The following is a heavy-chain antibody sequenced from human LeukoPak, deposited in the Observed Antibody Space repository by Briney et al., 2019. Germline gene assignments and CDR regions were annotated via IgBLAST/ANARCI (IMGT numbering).Heavy chain of an antibody. Sequence: PGVCLRLSCAASGFTFSRYAMSWVRQAPAKGLEWVSAMCSSGGGTYYADSVKGRFSISRDNSKNTLYLQMNSLRAEDTAVYYCAKDQRSDSSSYTPYWDYWGQGTLVTVSS. D-gene: IGHD3-22*01. CDR3: AKDQRSDSSSYTPYWDY. J-gene: IGHJ4*02. V-gene: IGHV3-23*01. CDR1: GFTFSRYA. CDR2: MCSSGGGT.